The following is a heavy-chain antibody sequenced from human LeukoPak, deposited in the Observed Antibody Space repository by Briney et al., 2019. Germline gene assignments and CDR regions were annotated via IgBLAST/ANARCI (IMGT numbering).Heavy chain of an antibody. V-gene: IGHV3-74*01. J-gene: IGHJ6*04. D-gene: IGHD6-19*01. CDR3: ARRGIAVAGIDV. CDR2: INSDGSST. Sequence: GGSLRLSCAGSGFIFSNYWMHWVRHAPGKGLVWVSRINSDGSSTSYADSVKGRFTISRDNPKNTLYLQMNSLRAEDTAVYYCARRGIAVAGIDVWGKGTTVTISS. CDR1: GFIFSNYW.